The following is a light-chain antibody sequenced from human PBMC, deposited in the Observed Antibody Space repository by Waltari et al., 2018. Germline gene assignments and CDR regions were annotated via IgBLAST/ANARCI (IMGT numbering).Light chain of an antibody. CDR1: SSTIGTDT. Sequence: QSVLTQPPSASGPPGQRVTISCSGSSSTIGTDTVPWYQQLPGTAPTLLIYSNNQRPSGVPDRFSGSKSGTSASLAISGLQPEDEADYYCASWDNSLNVVVFGGGTKLTVL. CDR2: SNN. J-gene: IGLJ2*01. CDR3: ASWDNSLNVVV. V-gene: IGLV1-44*01.